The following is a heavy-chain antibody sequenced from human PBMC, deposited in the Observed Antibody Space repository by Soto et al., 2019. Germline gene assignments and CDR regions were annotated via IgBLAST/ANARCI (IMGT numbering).Heavy chain of an antibody. V-gene: IGHV4-34*01. CDR2: INHSGST. CDR3: ARRPDGFDV. Sequence: QVQLQQWGAGLLRPSDTLSLTCAVYDGSLSGYQWSWIRQPPGKGLEWIGEINHSGSTNYNPSLKSRVTISVDTSTNQFSLKVTSVTDAATAVYYCARRPDGFDVWGQGTMVSVSS. CDR1: DGSLSGYQ. J-gene: IGHJ3*01. D-gene: IGHD6-6*01.